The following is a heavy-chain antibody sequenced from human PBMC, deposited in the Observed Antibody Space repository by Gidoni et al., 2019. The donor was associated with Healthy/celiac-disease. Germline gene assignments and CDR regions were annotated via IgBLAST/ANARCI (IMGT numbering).Heavy chain of an antibody. CDR2: IYPGDSDI. CDR3: ARSDYYGSRGGPNWFDP. J-gene: IGHJ5*02. V-gene: IGHV5-51*01. Sequence: GIIYPGDSDIRYSPSFQGQVTISADKSISTAYLQWSSLKASDTAMYYCARSDYYGSRGGPNWFDPWGQGTLVTVSS. D-gene: IGHD3-10*01.